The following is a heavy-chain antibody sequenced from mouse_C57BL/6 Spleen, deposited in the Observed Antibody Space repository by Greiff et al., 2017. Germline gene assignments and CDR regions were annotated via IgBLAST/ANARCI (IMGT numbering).Heavy chain of an antibody. J-gene: IGHJ3*01. Sequence: EVQLQESGPGLVKPSQSLSLTCSVTGYSITSGYYWNWIRQFPGNKLEWMGYIHYDGSTNYNPSLKNRISITRDTSKNQCFLKLNSVTSEDTAADYWARADGNDWFAYWGQGTLVTVSA. CDR2: IHYDGST. CDR1: GYSITSGYY. CDR3: ARADGNDWFAY. D-gene: IGHD2-1*01. V-gene: IGHV3-6*01.